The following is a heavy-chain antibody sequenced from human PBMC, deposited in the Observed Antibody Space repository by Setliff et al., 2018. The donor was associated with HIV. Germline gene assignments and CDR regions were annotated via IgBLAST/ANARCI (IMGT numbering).Heavy chain of an antibody. CDR3: ATSSGSGVAPFDN. D-gene: IGHD3-10*01. CDR2: TIPVLSMS. CDR1: EDAFNSYT. V-gene: IGHV1-69*02. J-gene: IGHJ4*02. Sequence: SVKVSCKAPEDAFNSYTIHWVRQTPGQGLEWMGRTIPVLSMSNFALKFQGRGSIFADKSTSTAYLGLNGLTSEDTAIYYCATSSGSGVAPFDNWGQGTLVTVSS.